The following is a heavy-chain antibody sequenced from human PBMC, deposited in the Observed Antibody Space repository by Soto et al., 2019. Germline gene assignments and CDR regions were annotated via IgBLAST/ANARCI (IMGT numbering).Heavy chain of an antibody. J-gene: IGHJ3*02. CDR1: GYTFTSYG. V-gene: IGHV1-18*01. D-gene: IGHD3-3*01. Sequence: ASVKVSCKASGYTFTSYGISWVRQAPGQGLEWMGWISAYNGNTNYAQKLQGRVTMTTDTSTSTAYMELRSLRSDDTAVYYCATANILFLEWSPDPNAFDIWGQGTMVTVSS. CDR3: ATANILFLEWSPDPNAFDI. CDR2: ISAYNGNT.